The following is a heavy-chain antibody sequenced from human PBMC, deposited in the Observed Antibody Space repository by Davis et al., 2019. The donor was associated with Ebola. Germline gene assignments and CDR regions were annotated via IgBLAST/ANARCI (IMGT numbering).Heavy chain of an antibody. J-gene: IGHJ4*02. Sequence: GESLKISCKGSGYSFTSQWIGWVRQMPGEGLEWMAIIYPGDSETRYSPSFQGQVTISADRSITTAYLQWSSVRASDTAMYYCATPGDISGYRVGYFDSWGQGTQVTVSS. CDR1: GYSFTSQW. V-gene: IGHV5-51*01. CDR3: ATPGDISGYRVGYFDS. D-gene: IGHD3-22*01. CDR2: IYPGDSET.